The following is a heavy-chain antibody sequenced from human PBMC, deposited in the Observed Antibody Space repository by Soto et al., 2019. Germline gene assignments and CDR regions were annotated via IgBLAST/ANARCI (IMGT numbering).Heavy chain of an antibody. CDR2: IYYSGST. D-gene: IGHD2-21*01. Sequence: PETLRLTCTVSGGSISRYYWSWFRQPPGKGLEWIGYIYYSGSTNYNPSLKSRVTISVDTSKNQFSLKLSSVTAADTAVYYCAIEYQSIDANPQHFYYWGQGPPVT. J-gene: IGHJ4*02. CDR1: GGSISRYY. CDR3: AIEYQSIDANPQHFYY. V-gene: IGHV4-59*01.